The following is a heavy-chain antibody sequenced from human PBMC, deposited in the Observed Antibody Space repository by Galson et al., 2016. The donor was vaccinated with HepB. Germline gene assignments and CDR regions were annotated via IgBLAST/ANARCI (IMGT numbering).Heavy chain of an antibody. D-gene: IGHD2-21*01. CDR3: ARIPDS. V-gene: IGHV3-23*01. J-gene: IGHJ4*02. Sequence: SLRLSCAGTGFTFSPYAMSWVRQAPGKGLEWVSGITGSSGTKVYADSVRGRFTVSRDNSKNTVYLQMNSLAAEDTAVYYCARIPDSWGQGTLVIVSS. CDR1: GFTFSPYA. CDR2: ITGSSGTK.